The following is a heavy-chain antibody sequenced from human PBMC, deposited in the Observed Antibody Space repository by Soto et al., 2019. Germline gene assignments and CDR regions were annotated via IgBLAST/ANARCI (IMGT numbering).Heavy chain of an antibody. J-gene: IGHJ4*02. CDR3: ARGYGRNFAY. CDR1: GGSFSGYY. CDR2: INHSGST. Sequence: SENLSLTCAVYGGSFSGYYWSWVRQPPGKGLEWIGEINHSGSTNYNPSLKSRVTISVDTSKNHFSLKLSSVTAADTAVYYCARGYGRNFAYWGQGTLVTVSS. V-gene: IGHV4-34*01. D-gene: IGHD3-10*01.